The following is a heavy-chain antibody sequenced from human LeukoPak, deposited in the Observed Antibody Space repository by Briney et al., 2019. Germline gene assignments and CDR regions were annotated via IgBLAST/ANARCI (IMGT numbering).Heavy chain of an antibody. J-gene: IGHJ4*02. D-gene: IGHD2-2*01. CDR3: ARARYCSSTSCFLDY. CDR2: ISTSGDST. V-gene: IGHV3-23*01. Sequence: GGSLRLSCAASGFTFNNYAMTWVRQAPGKGLEWVSTISTSGDSTYYADSVKDRFTISRDNSKNTLYLQMNSLTAEDTALHYCARARYCSSTSCFLDYWGQGTLVTVSS. CDR1: GFTFNNYA.